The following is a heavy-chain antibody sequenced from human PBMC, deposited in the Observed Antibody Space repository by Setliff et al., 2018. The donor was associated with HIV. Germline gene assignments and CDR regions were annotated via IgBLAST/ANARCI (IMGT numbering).Heavy chain of an antibody. J-gene: IGHJ3*02. CDR3: ARDGKRDDAFDI. V-gene: IGHV3-33*01. Sequence: PGGSLRLSCAASGFTFNTYGMHWVRQAPGRGLEWVAVIWYGGTNIYYADSVKGRFTISRDNSTSTVYMELSSLRSEDTAVYYCARDGKRDDAFDIWGQGTMVTVSS. CDR1: GFTFNTYG. CDR2: IWYGGTNI.